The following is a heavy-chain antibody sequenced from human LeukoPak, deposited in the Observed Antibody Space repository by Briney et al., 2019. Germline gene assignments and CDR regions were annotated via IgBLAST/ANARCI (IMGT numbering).Heavy chain of an antibody. Sequence: PGGSLRLSCAASGFTFSNYMMHWVRQAPGKGLVWVSRIKSDGITITYADSVKGRFTISRDNAKNTLYLQMNSLRAEDTAVYYCVRGCSDTCYRFDYWGQGTLVTVSS. V-gene: IGHV3-74*01. CDR1: GFTFSNYM. CDR3: VRGCSDTCYRFDY. D-gene: IGHD2-15*01. CDR2: IKSDGITI. J-gene: IGHJ4*02.